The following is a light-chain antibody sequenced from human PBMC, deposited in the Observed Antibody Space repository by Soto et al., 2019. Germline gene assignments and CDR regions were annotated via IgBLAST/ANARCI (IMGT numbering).Light chain of an antibody. CDR3: QQRGNWPLT. CDR1: QSVSSY. Sequence: ENVLTQSPATLSLSPGERAALSCRASQSVSSYLAWYQQKPAQAPRLLIYDASNRATGIPARFSGSGSGTDFTLTISSLEPEDFAVYYCQQRGNWPLTFGGGTKVDIK. V-gene: IGKV3-11*01. CDR2: DAS. J-gene: IGKJ4*01.